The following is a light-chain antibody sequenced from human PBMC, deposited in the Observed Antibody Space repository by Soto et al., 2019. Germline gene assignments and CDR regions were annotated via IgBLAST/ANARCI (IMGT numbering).Light chain of an antibody. CDR1: SSDVGGYNY. J-gene: IGLJ2*01. CDR3: GSYTSSSTRDPKGG. Sequence: QSALTQPASVSGSPGQTINISCTGTSSDVGGYNYVSWYQQHPGKAHKLLNYDVSNRPYGVSNRFSGSKSGNPASLTMSGLQGEDEAAYLRGSYTSSSTRDPKGGVGGGT. CDR2: DVS. V-gene: IGLV2-14*01.